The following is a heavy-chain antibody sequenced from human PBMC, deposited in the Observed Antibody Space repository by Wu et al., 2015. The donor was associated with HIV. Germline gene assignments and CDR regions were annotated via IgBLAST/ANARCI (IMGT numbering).Heavy chain of an antibody. J-gene: IGHJ4*02. Sequence: QVQLLQSGPEVRRPGSSVRISCKTLGDTLNRFTINWVRQAPGQGVEWVGGIIPLSGTINYAQKFQTRVTITADESTATAHLEVNSLRHEDTAKYYCARERVDYDSAGYRAHRGYYFDYWGQGTLVIVSS. CDR1: GDTLNRFT. V-gene: IGHV1-69*12. CDR2: IIPLSGTI. CDR3: ARERVDYDSAGYRAHRGYYFDY. D-gene: IGHD3-22*01.